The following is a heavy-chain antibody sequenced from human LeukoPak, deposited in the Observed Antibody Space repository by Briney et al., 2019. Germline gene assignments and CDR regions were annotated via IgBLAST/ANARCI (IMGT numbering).Heavy chain of an antibody. V-gene: IGHV4-34*01. CDR3: ARRITMVRGLFDP. J-gene: IGHJ5*02. CDR2: INHSGST. D-gene: IGHD3-10*01. CDR1: GGSFSGYY. Sequence: SETLSLTCAVYGGSFSGYYWSWIRQPPGKGLEWIGEINHSGSTNYNPSLKSRVTISVDTSKNQFSLKLSSVTAADTAVYYCARRITMVRGLFDPWGQGTLVTVPS.